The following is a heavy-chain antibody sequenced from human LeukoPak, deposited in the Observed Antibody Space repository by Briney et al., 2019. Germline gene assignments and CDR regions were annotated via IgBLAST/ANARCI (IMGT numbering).Heavy chain of an antibody. D-gene: IGHD3-3*01. CDR3: ARKGDGGYYTY. V-gene: IGHV3-74*01. Sequence: GRSLLLSCAASGFTFSSYWMHWVRPAPGKGLVWVSRINSDGSSTSYADSVKGRFTISRDNAKNTLYLQMNSLRAEDTAVYYCARKGDGGYYTYWGQGTLVTVSS. CDR1: GFTFSSYW. J-gene: IGHJ4*02. CDR2: INSDGSST.